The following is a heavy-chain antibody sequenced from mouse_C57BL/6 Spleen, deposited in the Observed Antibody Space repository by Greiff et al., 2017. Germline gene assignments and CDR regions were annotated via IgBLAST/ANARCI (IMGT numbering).Heavy chain of an antibody. D-gene: IGHD2-3*01. Sequence: EVMLVESGGDLVKPGGSLKLSCAASGFSFSSSGMSWVRQPPDKRLEWVATIGSGGSYTYYPDSVKGRFTISRDNAKNTLYLQMSSLKSEDTAMYDCARPYDFDYWGQGTTLTVSS. CDR3: ARPYDFDY. CDR1: GFSFSSSG. CDR2: IGSGGSYT. J-gene: IGHJ2*01. V-gene: IGHV5-6*01.